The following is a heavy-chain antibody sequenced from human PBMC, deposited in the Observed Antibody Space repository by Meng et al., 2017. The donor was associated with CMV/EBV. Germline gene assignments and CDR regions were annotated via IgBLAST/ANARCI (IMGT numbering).Heavy chain of an antibody. CDR2: IKSKTDGGTT. CDR1: GFTFSNAW. D-gene: IGHD3-3*01. V-gene: IGHV3-15*01. J-gene: IGHJ5*02. CDR3: TTYTYYDFWSGEYNWFDP. Sequence: GGPLRLSCAASGFTFSNAWMSWVRQAPGKGLEWVGRIKSKTDGGTTDYAAPVKGRFTISRDDSKNTLYLQTNSLKTEDTAVYYCTTYTYYDFWSGEYNWFDPWGQGTLVTVSS.